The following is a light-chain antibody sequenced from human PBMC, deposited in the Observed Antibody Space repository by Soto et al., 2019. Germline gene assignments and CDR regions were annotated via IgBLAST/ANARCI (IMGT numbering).Light chain of an antibody. CDR3: CSYAGSSTFEV. V-gene: IGLV2-23*03. CDR2: VGS. J-gene: IGLJ2*01. Sequence: QSALTQPASVSGSPGQSITISCTGTSSDVGSYNLVSWYQQHPGKAPKLIIYVGSQRPSGVSNRFSGSESGNTASLTISGLQAEDEANYYCCSYAGSSTFEVFGGGTKLTVL. CDR1: SSDVGSYNL.